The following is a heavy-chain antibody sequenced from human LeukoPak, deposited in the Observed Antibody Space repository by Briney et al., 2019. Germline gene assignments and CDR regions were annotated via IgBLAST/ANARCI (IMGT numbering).Heavy chain of an antibody. Sequence: SVKVSCKASGGTFSSYAISWVRQAPGQGLEWMGGIIPIFGTANYAQKFQGRVTITADESTSTAYMELSSLRSEDTAVYYCARDPQDYCGSGSKDWGQGTLVTVSS. V-gene: IGHV1-69*13. CDR3: ARDPQDYCGSGSKD. CDR1: GGTFSSYA. D-gene: IGHD3-10*01. J-gene: IGHJ4*02. CDR2: IIPIFGTA.